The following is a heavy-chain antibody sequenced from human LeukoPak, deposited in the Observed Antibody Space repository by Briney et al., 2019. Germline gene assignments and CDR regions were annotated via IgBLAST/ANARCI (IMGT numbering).Heavy chain of an antibody. J-gene: IGHJ4*02. D-gene: IGHD5-24*01. V-gene: IGHV1-69*13. CDR1: GGTFSSYA. CDR2: IIPIFGTA. Sequence: SVKVSCKASGGTFSSYAISWVRQAPGQGLEWMGGIIPIFGTANYAQKFQGRVTITADESTSTAYMELSSLRSEDTAVYYCAGAVEMATIFELDYWGQGTLVTVSS. CDR3: AGAVEMATIFELDY.